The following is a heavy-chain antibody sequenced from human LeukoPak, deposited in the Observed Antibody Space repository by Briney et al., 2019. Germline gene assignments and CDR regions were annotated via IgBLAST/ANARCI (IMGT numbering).Heavy chain of an antibody. CDR1: GYTFTSYD. J-gene: IGHJ4*02. V-gene: IGHV1-8*01. CDR3: ATAQLAAGTSGGGIDY. D-gene: IGHD6-13*01. CDR2: MNPNSGNT. Sequence: ASVKVSCKASGYTFTSYDINWVRQATGQGLEWMGWMNPNSGNTGYAQKFQGRVTMTMNTSISTAYMELSSLRSEATAVYYCATAQLAAGTSGGGIDYWGQGTLVTVSS.